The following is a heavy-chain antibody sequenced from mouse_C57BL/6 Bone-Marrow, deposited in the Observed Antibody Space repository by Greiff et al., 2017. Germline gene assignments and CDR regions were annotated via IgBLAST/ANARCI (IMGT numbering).Heavy chain of an antibody. CDR3: ARSLYYSSYAMDY. Sequence: EVQRVESGPSLVRPSQTLSLTCTVTGFSINSDCYWIWIRQFPGNKLEYIGYTFYSGITYYNPSLESRTYITRDTSKNQFSLKLSSVTTEDTATYYCARSLYYSSYAMDYWGQGTSVTVSS. CDR2: TFYSGIT. J-gene: IGHJ4*01. CDR1: GFSINSDCY. V-gene: IGHV3-3*01. D-gene: IGHD1-1*01.